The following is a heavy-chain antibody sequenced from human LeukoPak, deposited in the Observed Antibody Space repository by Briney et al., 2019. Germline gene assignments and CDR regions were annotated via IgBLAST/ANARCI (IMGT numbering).Heavy chain of an antibody. CDR3: AKDRGIAAAGFDY. CDR1: GFSFSGYG. Sequence: GGSLRLSCAASGFSFSGYGMHWDRQAPGKGLEWVAFMRYDGSNEYYADSVKGRFTISRDKSKNTLSLQMNGLRAEDTAVYYCAKDRGIAAAGFDYWGQGTLVTVSS. J-gene: IGHJ4*02. D-gene: IGHD6-13*01. V-gene: IGHV3-30*02. CDR2: MRYDGSNE.